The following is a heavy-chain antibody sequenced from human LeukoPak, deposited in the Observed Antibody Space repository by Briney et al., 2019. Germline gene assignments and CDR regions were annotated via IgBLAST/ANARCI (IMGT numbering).Heavy chain of an antibody. V-gene: IGHV3-33*01. CDR2: IWYDGSNK. J-gene: IGHJ6*02. CDR3: ARTPHNYDFWSGYVTRNGYYYYYGMDV. Sequence: GGSLRLSCAASGFTFSSYGMHGVRQAPGKGLEWVAVIWYDGSNKYYADSVKGRFTISRDNSKNTLYLQMNSLRAEDTAVYYCARTPHNYDFWSGYVTRNGYYYYYGMDVWGQGTTVTVSS. CDR1: GFTFSSYG. D-gene: IGHD3-3*01.